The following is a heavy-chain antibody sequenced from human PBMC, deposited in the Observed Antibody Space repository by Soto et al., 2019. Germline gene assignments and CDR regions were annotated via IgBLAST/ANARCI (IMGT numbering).Heavy chain of an antibody. D-gene: IGHD2-21*01. V-gene: IGHV4-59*01. J-gene: IGHJ4*02. CDR1: GGSISSYY. CDR2: IYYSGST. Sequence: QVQLQESGPGLVKPSETLSLTCTVSGGSISSYYWSWIRQPPGKGLEWIGYIYYSGSTNYNPSLKSRVTISVDTSKNQFSLKLSSVTAADTAVYYCARLAYCGGDCYSNWGQGTPVTVSS. CDR3: ARLAYCGGDCYSN.